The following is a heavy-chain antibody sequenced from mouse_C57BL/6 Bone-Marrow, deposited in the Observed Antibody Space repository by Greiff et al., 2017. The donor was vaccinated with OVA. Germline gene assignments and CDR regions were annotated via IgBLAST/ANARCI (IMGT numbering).Heavy chain of an antibody. J-gene: IGHJ3*01. CDR1: GYAFSSSW. V-gene: IGHV1-82*01. D-gene: IGHD2-3*01. CDR2: IYPGDGDT. CDR3: ARGFYDGHYGGFAY. Sequence: QVQLQQSGPELVKPGASVKISCKASGYAFSSSWMNWVKQRPGKGLEWIGRIYPGDGDTNYNGKFKGKATLTADKSSSTAYMQLSSLTSEDSAVYFCARGFYDGHYGGFAYWGQGTLVTVSA.